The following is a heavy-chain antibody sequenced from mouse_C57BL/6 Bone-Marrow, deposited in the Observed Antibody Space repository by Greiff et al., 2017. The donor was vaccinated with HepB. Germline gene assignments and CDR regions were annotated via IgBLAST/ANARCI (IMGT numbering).Heavy chain of an antibody. V-gene: IGHV1-22*01. Sequence: VQLQQSGPELVKPGASVKMSCKASGYTFTDYNMHWVKQSHGKSLEWIGYINPNNGGTSYNQKFKGKATLTVNKSSSTAYMALRSLTSEDSAVYYCARKGSGWLNGYFDYWGQGTTLTVAS. D-gene: IGHD2-3*01. CDR2: INPNNGGT. CDR3: ARKGSGWLNGYFDY. J-gene: IGHJ2*01. CDR1: GYTFTDYN.